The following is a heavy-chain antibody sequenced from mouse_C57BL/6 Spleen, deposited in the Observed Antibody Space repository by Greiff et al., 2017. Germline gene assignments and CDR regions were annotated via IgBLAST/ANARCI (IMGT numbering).Heavy chain of an antibody. CDR2: IIPSSGYT. V-gene: IGHV1-4*01. CDR3: ARSNCYFDY. D-gene: IGHD2-5*01. CDR1: GYTFTSYT. J-gene: IGHJ2*01. Sequence: QVQLQQSGAELVRPGASVKMSCKASGYTFTSYTMHWVKQRPGQGLEWIGYIIPSSGYTKYNQKFKDKATLTADKSSITAYMQLSSLTSKDSAVYYCARSNCYFDYWGQGTTLTVSS.